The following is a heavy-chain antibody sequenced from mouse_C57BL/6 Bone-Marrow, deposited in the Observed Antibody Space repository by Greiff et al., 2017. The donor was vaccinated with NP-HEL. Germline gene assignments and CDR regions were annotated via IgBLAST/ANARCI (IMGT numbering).Heavy chain of an antibody. CDR3: GRRGYGSRYYYAMDY. CDR1: GYTFTSYW. V-gene: IGHV1-52*01. D-gene: IGHD1-1*01. J-gene: IGHJ4*01. Sequence: QVQLQQPGAELVRPGSSVKLSCKSSGYTFTSYWMHWVKQRPIQGLEWIGNIDPSDSETHYNQKFKDKATLTVDKSSSTAYMQLSSLTSEDSAVYYCGRRGYGSRYYYAMDYWGQGTSVTVSS. CDR2: IDPSDSET.